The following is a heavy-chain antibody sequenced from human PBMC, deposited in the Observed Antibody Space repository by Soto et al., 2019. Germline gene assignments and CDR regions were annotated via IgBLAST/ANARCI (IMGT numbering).Heavy chain of an antibody. V-gene: IGHV2-5*02. CDR3: ARLTRGVSDSGRLWDKFDY. Sequence: QITVKESGLTLVKPTEPLTLTCTFSGFSLSSIGMGVGWIRQPPGKALEWLALIYWDDDKRYSPSLSSRPTTTKDPSKNWVDPTMTNMDPVDTATYYCARLTRGVSDSGRLWDKFDYWGQGTLVTVSS. J-gene: IGHJ4*02. CDR2: IYWDDDK. CDR1: GFSLSSIGMG. D-gene: IGHD5-12*01.